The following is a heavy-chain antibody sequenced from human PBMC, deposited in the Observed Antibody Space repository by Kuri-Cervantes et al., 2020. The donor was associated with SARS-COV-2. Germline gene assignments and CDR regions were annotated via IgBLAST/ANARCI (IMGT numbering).Heavy chain of an antibody. CDR1: GGSISSSSYY. V-gene: IGHV4-39*01. Sequence: SETLSLTCTVSGGSISSSSYYWGWIRQPPGKGLEWIGSIYYSGSTYYNPPLKSRVTISVDTSKNQFSLKLSSVTAADTAVYYCARIRPGRTIFGNFDYWGQGTLVTVSS. CDR3: ARIRPGRTIFGNFDY. CDR2: IYYSGST. D-gene: IGHD3-3*01. J-gene: IGHJ4*02.